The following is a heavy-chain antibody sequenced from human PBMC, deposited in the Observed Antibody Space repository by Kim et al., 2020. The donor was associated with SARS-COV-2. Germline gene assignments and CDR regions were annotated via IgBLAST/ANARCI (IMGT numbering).Heavy chain of an antibody. J-gene: IGHJ6*02. V-gene: IGHV3-74*01. Sequence: GGSLRLSCATSGFTVTDYWMHWVRQAPGKGLVWVSRIRSGGTGISYADSVKGRFTISRDNVNNTLYLQMNNLRAEDTALYYCTSDTVLYGFDVWGQGTPVTVS. CDR3: TSDTVLYGFDV. CDR1: GFTVTDYW. CDR2: IRSGGTGI. D-gene: IGHD4-4*01.